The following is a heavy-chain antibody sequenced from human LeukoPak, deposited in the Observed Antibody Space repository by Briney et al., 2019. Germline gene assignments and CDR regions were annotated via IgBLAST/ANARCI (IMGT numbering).Heavy chain of an antibody. CDR3: ARALTYYYDSSGYYFDY. CDR2: IYYSGST. CDR1: GGSISSSSYY. D-gene: IGHD3-22*01. V-gene: IGHV4-61*05. J-gene: IGHJ4*02. Sequence: SETLSPTCTVSGGSISSSSYYWGWICQPPGKGLEWIGYIYYSGSTNYNPSLKSRVTISVDTSKNQFSLKLSSVTAADTAVYYSARALTYYYDSSGYYFDYWGQGTLVTVSS.